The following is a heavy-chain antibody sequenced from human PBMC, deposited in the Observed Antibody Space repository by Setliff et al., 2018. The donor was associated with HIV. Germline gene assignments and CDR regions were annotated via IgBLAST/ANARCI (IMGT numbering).Heavy chain of an antibody. CDR2: ISHTGSA. CDR3: ARGQFVSPGRPRHYMDV. Sequence: SETLSLTCNVYGGPFNVHKWNWVRQTPAEGLEWIGDISHTGSASYNPALGSRVAISVDAVRKRFSLNIRSLTAADTALYFCARGQFVSPGRPRHYMDVWGKGTSVTVSS. D-gene: IGHD6-6*01. CDR1: GGPFNVHK. J-gene: IGHJ6*03. V-gene: IGHV4-34*01.